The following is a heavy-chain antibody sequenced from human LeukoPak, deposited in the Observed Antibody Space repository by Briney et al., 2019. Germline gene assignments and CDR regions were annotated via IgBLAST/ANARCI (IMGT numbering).Heavy chain of an antibody. CDR3: TTSLTSGHYIDY. CDR1: GFTFSSYA. Sequence: PGGSLRLSCAASGFTFSSYAMTWVRQAPGKGLEWVSTISGRGGSTYYTDSVKGRFTISRDDSRNTLYLQMSSLQTEDTAVYYCTTSLTSGHYIDYWGQGTLVTVSS. D-gene: IGHD1-26*01. J-gene: IGHJ4*02. V-gene: IGHV3-23*01. CDR2: ISGRGGST.